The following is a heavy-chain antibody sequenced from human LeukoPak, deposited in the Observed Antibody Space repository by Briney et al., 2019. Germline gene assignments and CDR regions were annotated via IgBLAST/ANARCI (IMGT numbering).Heavy chain of an antibody. CDR2: IYYSGST. CDR1: GGSISSTSYY. V-gene: IGHV4-39*07. J-gene: IGHJ4*02. Sequence: PSGTLSLTCTVPGGSISSTSYYWGWIRQPPGKGLEWIGSIYYSGSTYYNPSLKSRVTISVDTSKNQFSLKLSSVTAADTAVYYCARLAGSGSYIWIDHWGQGTLVTVSS. D-gene: IGHD3-10*01. CDR3: ARLAGSGSYIWIDH.